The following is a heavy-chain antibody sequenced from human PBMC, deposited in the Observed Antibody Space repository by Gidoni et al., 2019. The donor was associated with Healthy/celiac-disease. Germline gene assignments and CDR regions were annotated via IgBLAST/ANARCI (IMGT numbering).Heavy chain of an antibody. Sequence: QVQLVRSGAEVKKPGASVTVSCKASGYTFTSYAMHWVRQAPGQRFEWMGWINAGNGNTKDSQKFQGRVTITRDTSASTAYMELSSLISEDTAVYYCASGPKQQLWGQGTLVTVSS. J-gene: IGHJ4*02. V-gene: IGHV1-3*01. D-gene: IGHD6-13*01. CDR3: ASGPKQQL. CDR2: INAGNGNT. CDR1: GYTFTSYA.